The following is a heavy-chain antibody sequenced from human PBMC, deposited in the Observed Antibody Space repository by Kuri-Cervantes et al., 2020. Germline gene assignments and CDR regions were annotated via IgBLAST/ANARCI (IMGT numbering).Heavy chain of an antibody. J-gene: IGHJ6*02. D-gene: IGHD3-10*01. Sequence: GESLKISCAASGFSFSNYGMHWVRQAAGKGLEWVSSISSSSSYIYYADSVKGRFTISRDNAKNSLYLQMNSLRAEDTAVYYCARAGTMVRTRMDVWGQGTTVTVSS. CDR3: ARAGTMVRTRMDV. V-gene: IGHV3-21*04. CDR2: ISSSSSYI. CDR1: GFSFSNYG.